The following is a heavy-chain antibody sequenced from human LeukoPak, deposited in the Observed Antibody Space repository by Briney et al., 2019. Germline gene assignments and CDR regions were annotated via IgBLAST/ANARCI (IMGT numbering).Heavy chain of an antibody. J-gene: IGHJ3*02. Sequence: GGSLRLSCAASGFTFSDYYMSWIRQAPGKGLEWVSYISSSGTYTPYADSLKGRFTISRDNAKNSLYLQMNSLRAEDTAVYYCARDLAWDAFDIWGQGTMVTVSS. CDR3: ARDLAWDAFDI. V-gene: IGHV3-11*06. CDR1: GFTFSDYY. CDR2: ISSSGTYT.